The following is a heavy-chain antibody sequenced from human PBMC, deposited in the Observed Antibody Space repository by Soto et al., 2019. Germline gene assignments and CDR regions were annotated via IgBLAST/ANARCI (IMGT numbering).Heavy chain of an antibody. CDR3: ARHEIAAADYYYYGMDV. D-gene: IGHD6-13*01. CDR1: GYSFTSYW. CDR2: IYPGDSDT. V-gene: IGHV5-51*01. J-gene: IGHJ6*02. Sequence: GESLKISCKGSGYSFTSYWIGWVRQMPGKGLEWMGIIYPGDSDTRYSPSFQGQVTISADKSISTAYLQWSSLKASDTAMYYCARHEIAAADYYYYGMDVWGQGTTVTVS.